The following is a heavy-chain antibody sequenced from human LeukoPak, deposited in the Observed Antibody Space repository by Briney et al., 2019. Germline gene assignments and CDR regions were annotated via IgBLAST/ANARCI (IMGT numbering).Heavy chain of an antibody. V-gene: IGHV4-38-2*01. CDR1: DYSISSAYY. D-gene: IGHD2/OR15-2a*01. CDR3: ARPMYNSWDRFDP. CDR2: IYHSGST. Sequence: SETLSLTCAVSDYSISSAYYWGWIRQPPGKGLEWIGSIYHSGSTDYNPSLKSRVTISVDTSKNQFSLKLRSVTAADTGVYYCARPMYNSWDRFDPWGQGTQVTVSS. J-gene: IGHJ5*02.